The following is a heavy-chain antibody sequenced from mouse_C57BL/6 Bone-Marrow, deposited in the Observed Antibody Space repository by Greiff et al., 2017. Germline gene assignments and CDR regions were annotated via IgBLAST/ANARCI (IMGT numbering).Heavy chain of an antibody. CDR1: GFSLTSYG. CDR2: IWSGGST. Sequence: VKVEESGPGLVQPSQSLSITCTVSGFSLTSYGVHWVRQSPGKGLEWLGVIWSGGSTDYNAAFISRLSISKDNSKSQVFFKMNSLQADDTAIYYCARRDYGSSLGYAMDYWGQGTSVTVSS. V-gene: IGHV2-2*01. J-gene: IGHJ4*01. D-gene: IGHD1-1*01. CDR3: ARRDYGSSLGYAMDY.